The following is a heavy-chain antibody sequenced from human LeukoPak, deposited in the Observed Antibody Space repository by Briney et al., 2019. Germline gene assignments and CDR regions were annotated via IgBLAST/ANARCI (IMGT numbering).Heavy chain of an antibody. D-gene: IGHD6-13*01. CDR1: GYTFTSYD. J-gene: IGHJ6*03. Sequence: ASVKVSCKASGYTFTSYDINWVRQATGQGLEWMGWMNPNSGNTGYAQKFQGRVTITRNTSISTAYVELSSLRSEDTAVYYCARRDSSSYPYYYYMDVWGKGTTVTVSS. CDR3: ARRDSSSYPYYYYMDV. V-gene: IGHV1-8*03. CDR2: MNPNSGNT.